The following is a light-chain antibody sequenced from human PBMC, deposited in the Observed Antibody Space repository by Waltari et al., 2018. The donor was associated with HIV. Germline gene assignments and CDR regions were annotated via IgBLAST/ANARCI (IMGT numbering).Light chain of an antibody. CDR2: DVS. Sequence: QSALTQPRSVSGSPGQSVTISCPGTNSYVGAYKYVSWYQKHRGKTPKLRIYDVSKRPSGVPDRFAGSKSGDTASLTISGLQAEDEGDYYCCSYATRYTWVFGGGTNLTVL. J-gene: IGLJ3*02. V-gene: IGLV2-11*01. CDR3: CSYATRYTWV. CDR1: NSYVGAYKY.